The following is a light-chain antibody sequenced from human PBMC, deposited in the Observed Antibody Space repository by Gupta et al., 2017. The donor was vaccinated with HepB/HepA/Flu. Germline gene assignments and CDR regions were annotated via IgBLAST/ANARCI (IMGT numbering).Light chain of an antibody. CDR1: SSDVGGYNH. Sequence: QSALPQPASVSGSPGQSITIPCTGTSSDVGGYNHVSCYQQNPGNAPKLMINDVTKRPSGISNRFAVSKAGNTASLTISGLKEEDEADYYCSSYTNSNTWVFGGGTKLTVL. J-gene: IGLJ3*02. CDR3: SSYTNSNTWV. V-gene: IGLV2-14*01. CDR2: DVT.